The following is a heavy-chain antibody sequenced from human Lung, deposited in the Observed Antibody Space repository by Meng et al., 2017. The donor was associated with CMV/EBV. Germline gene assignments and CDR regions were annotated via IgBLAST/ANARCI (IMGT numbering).Heavy chain of an antibody. J-gene: IGHJ4*02. CDR3: ARDAGTIAVSGSGDY. V-gene: IGHV1-18*01. CDR1: GYIFTKYG. CDR2: ISAYNGDT. D-gene: IGHD6-19*01. Sequence: ASVTVSCKASGYIFTKYGVNWMRQAPGQGPEWMGWISAYNGDTMYAPKVQGRVTMTTDTSTSTAYMELRGLRSDDTAVYYCARDAGTIAVSGSGDYWGQGXLVTVSS.